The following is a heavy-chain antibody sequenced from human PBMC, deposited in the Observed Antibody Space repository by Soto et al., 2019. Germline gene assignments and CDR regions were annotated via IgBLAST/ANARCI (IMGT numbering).Heavy chain of an antibody. CDR1: GFTFNNYG. CDR3: AREKAYSKDY. D-gene: IGHD4-4*01. Sequence: GGSLRLSCAASGFTFNNYGMHWFRQAPGKGLEWVAIIWHDGSNKYYADSVKGRFTISRNNSKNTLYLQMNSLRAEDTAVYYCAREKAYSKDYSGKGNLVTVSS. J-gene: IGHJ4*02. CDR2: IWHDGSNK. V-gene: IGHV3-33*01.